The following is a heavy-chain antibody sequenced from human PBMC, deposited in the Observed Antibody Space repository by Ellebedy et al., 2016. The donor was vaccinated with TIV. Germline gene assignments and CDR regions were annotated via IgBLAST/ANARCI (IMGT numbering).Heavy chain of an antibody. CDR1: GFTFSGYW. J-gene: IGHJ5*02. Sequence: GESLKISXAASGFTFSGYWMHWVRQAPGKGLVWVSRINSDGSSTSYADSVKGRFTISRDNAKNTLYLQMNSLRADDTAIYYCAVGRPNYGDFPSWGQGTLVTVSS. CDR2: INSDGSST. CDR3: AVGRPNYGDFPS. D-gene: IGHD4-17*01. V-gene: IGHV3-74*01.